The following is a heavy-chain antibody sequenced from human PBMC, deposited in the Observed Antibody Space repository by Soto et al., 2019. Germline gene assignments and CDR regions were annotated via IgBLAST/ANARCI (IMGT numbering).Heavy chain of an antibody. V-gene: IGHV3-23*01. CDR2: ISGSGGST. CDR1: GFTFSSYS. Sequence: PGGSLRLSCSASGFTFSSYSMNWVRQAPGKGLEWVSAISGSGGSTYYADSVKGRFTISRDNSKNTLYLQMNSLRAEDTAVYYCVPAARGQLDYWGQGTLVTVSS. D-gene: IGHD2-15*01. CDR3: VPAARGQLDY. J-gene: IGHJ4*02.